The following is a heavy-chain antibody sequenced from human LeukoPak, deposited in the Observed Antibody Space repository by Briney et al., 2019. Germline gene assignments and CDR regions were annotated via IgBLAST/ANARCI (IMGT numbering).Heavy chain of an antibody. CDR1: GGSISSYY. Sequence: SETLSLTCTVSGGSISSYYWSWIRQPPGKGLEWIGYIYYSGSTNYNPSLKSRVTISVDTSKNQFSLKLSSVTAADTAVYYCARYYYGSGYNWFDPWGQGTLVTVFS. V-gene: IGHV4-59*08. D-gene: IGHD3-10*01. CDR3: ARYYYGSGYNWFDP. CDR2: IYYSGST. J-gene: IGHJ5*02.